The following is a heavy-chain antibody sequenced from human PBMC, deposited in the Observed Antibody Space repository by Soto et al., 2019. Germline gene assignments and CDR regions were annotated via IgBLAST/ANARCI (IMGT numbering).Heavy chain of an antibody. D-gene: IGHD2-15*01. CDR3: ARGSGRLWGYCSGGSCYSGAFDI. J-gene: IGHJ3*02. V-gene: IGHV1-18*01. CDR1: GYTFTSYG. CDR2: ISAYNGNT. Sequence: ASVKVSCKASGYTFTSYGISWVRQAPGQGLEWMGWISAYNGNTNYAQKLQGRVTMTTDTSTSTAYMELRSLRSDDTAVYYCARGSGRLWGYCSGGSCYSGAFDIWGQGTMVTVS.